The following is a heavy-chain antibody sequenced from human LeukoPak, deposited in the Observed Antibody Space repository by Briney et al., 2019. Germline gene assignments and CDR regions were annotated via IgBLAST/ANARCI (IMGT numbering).Heavy chain of an antibody. CDR2: IYYSGST. CDR1: GGSISSGGYY. CDR3: AREAIKYYYDSSGYPRPI. Sequence: SETLSLTCTVSGGSISSGGYYRSWIRQHPGKGLEWIGYIYYSGSTYYNPSLKSRVTISVDTSKNQFSLKLSSVTAADTAVYYCAREAIKYYYDSSGYPRPIWGQGTLVAVSS. D-gene: IGHD3-22*01. J-gene: IGHJ4*02. V-gene: IGHV4-31*03.